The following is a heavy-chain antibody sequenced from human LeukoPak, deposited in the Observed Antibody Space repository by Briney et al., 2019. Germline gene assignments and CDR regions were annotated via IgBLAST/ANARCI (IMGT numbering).Heavy chain of an antibody. V-gene: IGHV4-38-2*02. CDR3: AGVVQSTDSSGFYLPEYFQH. D-gene: IGHD3-22*01. J-gene: IGHJ1*01. Sequence: SETLSLTCTVSGYSISSGYHWGWIRQPPGKGLEWIGSIYHSGSTYYNPSLKSRVTISVDTPKNQFSLKLRSMTAADTAVYYCAGVVQSTDSSGFYLPEYFQHWGQGTLVTVSS. CDR2: IYHSGST. CDR1: GYSISSGYH.